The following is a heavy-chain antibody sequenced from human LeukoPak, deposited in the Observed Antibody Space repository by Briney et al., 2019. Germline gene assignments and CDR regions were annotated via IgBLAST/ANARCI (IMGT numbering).Heavy chain of an antibody. J-gene: IGHJ6*03. V-gene: IGHV4-34*01. CDR3: ARGSKTIFGVVIIRDYYYYMDV. Sequence: PSETLSLTCAVYGGSFSGYYWSWIRQPPGKGLEWIGEINHSGSTNYNPSLKSRVTISVDTSKNQFSLKLSSVTAADTAVYYCARGSKTIFGVVIIRDYYYYMDVWGKGTTVTVSS. CDR1: GGSFSGYY. CDR2: INHSGST. D-gene: IGHD3-3*01.